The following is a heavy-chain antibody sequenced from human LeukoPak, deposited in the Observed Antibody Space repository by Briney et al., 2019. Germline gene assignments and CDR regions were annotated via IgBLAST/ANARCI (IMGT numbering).Heavy chain of an antibody. CDR1: GYTFTSYG. D-gene: IGHD3-22*01. CDR2: IGAYNGNT. V-gene: IGHV1-18*01. CDR3: ARTQNYYDSSGYYCY. Sequence: ASVKVSCKASGYTFTSYGISWVRQAPGQGLEWMGWIGAYNGNTNYAQKLQGRVTMTTDTSTSTAYMELRSLRSDDTAVYYCARTQNYYDSSGYYCYWGQGTLVTVSS. J-gene: IGHJ4*02.